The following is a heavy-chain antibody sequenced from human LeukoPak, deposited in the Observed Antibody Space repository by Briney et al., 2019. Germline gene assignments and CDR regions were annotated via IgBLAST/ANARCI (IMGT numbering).Heavy chain of an antibody. CDR2: ISGSGNGFSI. CDR3: VKDFGRVRGTPDS. Sequence: GGSLRLSCSASGFVFTTYTMYWVRQAPGKGPEYVSTISGSGNGFSIYYADSVKGRFTISRDNSKNIVYLQMNGLRREDTAVYYCVKDFGRVRGTPDSWGQGTLVTVSS. V-gene: IGHV3-64D*06. D-gene: IGHD3-16*01. J-gene: IGHJ4*02. CDR1: GFVFTTYT.